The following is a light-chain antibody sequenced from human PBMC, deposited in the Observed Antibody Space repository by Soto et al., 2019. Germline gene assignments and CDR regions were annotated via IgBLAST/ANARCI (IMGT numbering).Light chain of an antibody. V-gene: IGLV4-69*02. CDR1: SGHSRYT. CDR3: QTWDSGTV. CDR2: LNSDGSH. Sequence: QSVLTQSPSASASLGASVRLTCTLSSGHSRYTIAWHQQQPETGPRYLMKLNSDGSHSKGDGIPDRFSGSSSGAERFLTISSLQSEDEADYYCQTWDSGTVFGGGTQLTVL. J-gene: IGLJ2*01.